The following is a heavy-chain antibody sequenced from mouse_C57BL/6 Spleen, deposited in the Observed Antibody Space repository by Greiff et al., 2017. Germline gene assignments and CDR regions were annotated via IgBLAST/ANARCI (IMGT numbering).Heavy chain of an antibody. Sequence: QVQLQQSGAELVRPGASVTLSCKASGYTFTDYEMHWVKQTPVHGLEWIGAIDPETGGTAYNQKFKGKAILTADKSSSTAYMELRSLTSEDSAVYYCTRADYRNYGYAMDYWGQGTSVTVSS. CDR2: IDPETGGT. V-gene: IGHV1-15*01. J-gene: IGHJ4*01. D-gene: IGHD2-5*01. CDR1: GYTFTDYE. CDR3: TRADYRNYGYAMDY.